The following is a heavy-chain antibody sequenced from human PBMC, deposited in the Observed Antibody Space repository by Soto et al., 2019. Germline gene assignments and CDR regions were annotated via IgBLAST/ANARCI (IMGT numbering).Heavy chain of an antibody. J-gene: IGHJ4*02. CDR2: IYWNDDK. CDR1: GFSLSTSGVG. CDR3: ARPSGYSSSWYIGFGGGIDY. Sequence: SGPTLVNPTQTLTLTCTFSGFSLSTSGVGVGWIRQPPGKALEWLALIYWNDDKRYSPSLKSGLTITKDTSKNQVVLTMTNMDPVDTATYYCARPSGYSSSWYIGFGGGIDYWGQGTLVTVS. D-gene: IGHD6-13*01. V-gene: IGHV2-5*01.